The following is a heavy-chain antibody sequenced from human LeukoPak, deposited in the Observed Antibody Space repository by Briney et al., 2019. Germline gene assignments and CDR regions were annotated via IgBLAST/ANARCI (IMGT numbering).Heavy chain of an antibody. Sequence: ASVKVSCKASGYTFTSYDINWVRQATGQGLEWMGWMNPSSGNTGYAQKVQGRVTMTRNTSISTAYMELSSLRSEDTAVYYCARLFYGSGTLYYYYYGMDVWGQGTTVTVSS. D-gene: IGHD3-10*01. CDR2: MNPSSGNT. CDR1: GYTFTSYD. CDR3: ARLFYGSGTLYYYYYGMDV. V-gene: IGHV1-8*01. J-gene: IGHJ6*02.